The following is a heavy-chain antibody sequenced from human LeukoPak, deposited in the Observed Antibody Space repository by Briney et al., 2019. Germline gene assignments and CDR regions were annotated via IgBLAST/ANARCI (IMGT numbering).Heavy chain of an antibody. CDR1: GYSFTSYW. D-gene: IGHD3/OR15-3a*01. CDR3: ARGLTRMKYSYYGMDV. Sequence: GESLKISCKGSGYSFTSYWIGWVRQMPGKGLEWMGIIYAGASDTKYSPSFQGQVTISADKSISTAYLQWSSLKASDTAMYYCARGLTRMKYSYYGMDVWGQGTTVTVSS. J-gene: IGHJ6*02. V-gene: IGHV5-51*01. CDR2: IYAGASDT.